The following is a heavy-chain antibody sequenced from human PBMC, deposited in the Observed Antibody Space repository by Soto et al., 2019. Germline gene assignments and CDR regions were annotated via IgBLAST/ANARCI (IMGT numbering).Heavy chain of an antibody. V-gene: IGHV1-2*02. J-gene: IGHJ4*02. CDR2: INPKSGGT. D-gene: IGHD1-7*01. CDR1: GYRFIDYF. Sequence: ASVKVSCKASGYRFIDYFMHWVRRAPGQGLEWMGWINPKSGGTKIAQKFQGRTTMTRDTSINTVFMELTRLTSDDTAVYFCAREYKRNYQGWTVYWGRGTLVTVSS. CDR3: AREYKRNYQGWTVY.